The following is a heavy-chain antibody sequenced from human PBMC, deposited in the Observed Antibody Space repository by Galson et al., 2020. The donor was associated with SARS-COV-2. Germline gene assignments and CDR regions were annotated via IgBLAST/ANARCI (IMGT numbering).Heavy chain of an antibody. CDR3: ARKDYYGSGNV. Sequence: GGSLRLSCAASGFIFGDYGMTWVRQVPGKGLEWVSGINWSGGTTVYADSVKGRFTISRDNAKNSLYLQMSSLRVEDTAFYYCARKDYYGSGNVWGQGTTVTVSS. D-gene: IGHD3-10*01. J-gene: IGHJ6*02. CDR1: GFIFGDYG. CDR2: INWSGGTT. V-gene: IGHV3-20*04.